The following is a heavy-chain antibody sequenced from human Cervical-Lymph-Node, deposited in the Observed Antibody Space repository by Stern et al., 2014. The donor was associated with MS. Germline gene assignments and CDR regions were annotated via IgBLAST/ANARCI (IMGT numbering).Heavy chain of an antibody. CDR2: IIPLLGLV. CDR1: GGSFTSFT. V-gene: IGHV1-69*02. CDR3: ARGPQGLCDT. D-gene: IGHD3-10*02. J-gene: IGHJ5*02. Sequence: MVQSGAEGKQPGSSVKVSCKASGGSFTSFTVTWMRQAPGQGLEWMGRIIPLLGLVDYAQKFKGRLTITADTSTNTAYMDLLSLTSEDTAVYYCARGPQGLCDTWGQGTLVTVSS.